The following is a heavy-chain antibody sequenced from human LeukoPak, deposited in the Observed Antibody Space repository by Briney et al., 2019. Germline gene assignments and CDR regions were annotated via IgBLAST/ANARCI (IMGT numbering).Heavy chain of an antibody. Sequence: SETLSLTCTVSGGSISSGGYYWSWIRQHPGKGLEWIGYIYYSGSTYYNPSLKSRVTILVDTSRNHFSVKLSSVTAADTAVYYCARSQNYYGSGDYWSQGTLVTVSS. D-gene: IGHD3-10*01. V-gene: IGHV4-31*03. CDR1: GGSISSGGYY. CDR2: IYYSGST. J-gene: IGHJ4*02. CDR3: ARSQNYYGSGDY.